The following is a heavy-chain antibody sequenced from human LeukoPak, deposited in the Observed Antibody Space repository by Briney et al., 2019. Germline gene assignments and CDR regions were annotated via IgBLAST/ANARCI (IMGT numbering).Heavy chain of an antibody. Sequence: PGGSLRLSYAASGFTFSSYWMNWVRQAPGKGLEWVANIKRDGNEKNYVDSVGGRFSISRDNAKNSLYLQMDSLRAEDTAVYYCAKEGAYPIITYDSWGQGALVTVSS. V-gene: IGHV3-7*01. J-gene: IGHJ5*01. CDR3: AKEGAYPIITYDS. CDR1: GFTFSSYW. D-gene: IGHD3-10*01. CDR2: IKRDGNEK.